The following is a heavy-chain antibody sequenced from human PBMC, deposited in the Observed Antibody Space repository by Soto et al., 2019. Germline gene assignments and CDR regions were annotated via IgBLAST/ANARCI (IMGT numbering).Heavy chain of an antibody. Sequence: PSETLSLTCTVSGGSISSYYWSWIRQPPGKGLEWIGYIYYSGSTNYNPSLKSRVTISVDTSKNQFSLKLRGLTSDDTAEYYCAKGGAIVAAGTRVYLYNAMDVWGQGTTVTVSS. J-gene: IGHJ6*02. CDR1: GGSISSYY. CDR2: IYYSGST. V-gene: IGHV4-59*01. CDR3: AKGGAIVAAGTRVYLYNAMDV. D-gene: IGHD1-26*01.